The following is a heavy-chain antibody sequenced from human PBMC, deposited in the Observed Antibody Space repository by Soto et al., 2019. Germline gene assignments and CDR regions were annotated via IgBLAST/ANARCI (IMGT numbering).Heavy chain of an antibody. CDR2: ISYSGST. J-gene: IGHJ4*02. Sequence: SETLPLTCTVPRSPMSGYHWTWPRQSPGRGLEWIGYISYSGSTYDNPSLKSRVTISADTSKNQFSLRMNSMIAADTAVYSCARADPDASVGYWGRGSLVAVSS. V-gene: IGHV4-59*01. D-gene: IGHD2-15*01. CDR3: ARADPDASVGY. CDR1: RSPMSGYH.